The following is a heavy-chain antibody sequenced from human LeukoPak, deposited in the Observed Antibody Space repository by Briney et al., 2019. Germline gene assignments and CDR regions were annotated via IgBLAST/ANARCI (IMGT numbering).Heavy chain of an antibody. D-gene: IGHD3-10*01. CDR1: GGSISSYY. Sequence: PSETLSLTCTVSGGSISSYYWSWIRQPPGKGLEWIGYIYYSGSTYYNPSLKSRVTISVDTSKNQFSLKLSSVTAADTAVYYCASPYGSGTDAFDIWGQGTMVTVSS. J-gene: IGHJ3*02. CDR3: ASPYGSGTDAFDI. CDR2: IYYSGST. V-gene: IGHV4-59*08.